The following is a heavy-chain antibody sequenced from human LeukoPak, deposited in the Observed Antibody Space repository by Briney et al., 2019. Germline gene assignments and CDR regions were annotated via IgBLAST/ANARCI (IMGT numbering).Heavy chain of an antibody. D-gene: IGHD3-10*01. Sequence: GGSLRLSCAASRFTFSSYGMSWVRQAPGKGLEWVSGISSSGGSTYYADSVKGRFTLSRDNSRNTLYLQMNSLRAEGTAVYYCARHLLWFGELSGGFDYWGQGTLVTVSS. CDR3: ARHLLWFGELSGGFDY. CDR2: ISSSGGST. J-gene: IGHJ4*02. CDR1: RFTFSSYG. V-gene: IGHV3-23*01.